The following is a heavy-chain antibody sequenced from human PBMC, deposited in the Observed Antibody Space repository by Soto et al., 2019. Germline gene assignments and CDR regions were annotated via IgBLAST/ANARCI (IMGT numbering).Heavy chain of an antibody. J-gene: IGHJ6*02. V-gene: IGHV4-39*01. D-gene: IGHD3-16*01. CDR1: GGSISSSSYY. CDR2: IYYSGST. Sequence: SETLSLTCTVSGGSISSSSYYWGWIRQPPGKGLEWIGSIYYSGSTYYNPSLKSRVTISVDTSKNQFSLKLSSVTAADTAVYYCARRLGMGDYYYYYGMDVWGQGTTVTVSS. CDR3: ARRLGMGDYYYYYGMDV.